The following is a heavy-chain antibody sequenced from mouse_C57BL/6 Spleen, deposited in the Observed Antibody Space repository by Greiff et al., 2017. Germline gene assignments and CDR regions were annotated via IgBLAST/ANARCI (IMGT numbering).Heavy chain of an antibody. Sequence: QVQLQQSGAELARPGASVKLSCKASGYTFTSSGISWVKQRTGQGLEWIGEIYPRSGNTYYNEKFKGKATLTADKSTSTAYMELRSLTSEDSAVYFCARGGYYGSSSWFAYWGQGTLVTVSA. D-gene: IGHD1-1*01. V-gene: IGHV1-81*01. J-gene: IGHJ3*01. CDR2: IYPRSGNT. CDR1: GYTFTSSG. CDR3: ARGGYYGSSSWFAY.